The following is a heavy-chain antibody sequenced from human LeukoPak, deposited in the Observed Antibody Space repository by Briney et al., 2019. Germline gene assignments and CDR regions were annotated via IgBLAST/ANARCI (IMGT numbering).Heavy chain of an antibody. J-gene: IGHJ4*02. D-gene: IGHD2-2*01. CDR3: ARDWGCRYCSSPSGY. Sequence: EASVKVSCKASGYTFTSYGISWVRQAPGQGLEWMGWISAYNGNTNYAQKLQGRVTMTTDTSTSTAYMELRSLRSDDTAVYYCARDWGCRYCSSPSGYWGQGTLVTVSS. CDR1: GYTFTSYG. V-gene: IGHV1-18*01. CDR2: ISAYNGNT.